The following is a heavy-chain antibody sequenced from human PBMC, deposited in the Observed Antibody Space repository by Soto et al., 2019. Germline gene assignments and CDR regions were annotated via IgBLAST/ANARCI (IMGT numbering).Heavy chain of an antibody. J-gene: IGHJ4*02. D-gene: IGHD2-15*01. V-gene: IGHV4-59*08. CDR1: GGSISSNY. Sequence: PSETLSLTCTVSGGSISSNYWSWIRQPPGKGLEWIGYINYSGSTNYNPSFKSRVTISVDTSKNQFSLKLSSVTAADTAVYYCARGGYCSGGSCYLPRYYFDYWGQGTLVTVS. CDR3: ARGGYCSGGSCYLPRYYFDY. CDR2: INYSGST.